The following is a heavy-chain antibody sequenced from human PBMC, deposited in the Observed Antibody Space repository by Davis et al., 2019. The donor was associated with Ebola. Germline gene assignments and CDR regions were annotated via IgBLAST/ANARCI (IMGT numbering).Heavy chain of an antibody. V-gene: IGHV3-53*01. D-gene: IGHD2-2*01. CDR2: IYSGGST. CDR3: AKGLYCSSSTCHEGGWFGP. Sequence: GESLKISCAASGFTVSSKYMSWVRQAPGKGLEWVSVIYSGGSTYYADSVKGRFTISRDNSKNTLYLQMHSLRAEDTAVYYCAKGLYCSSSTCHEGGWFGPWGQGTLVTVSS. CDR1: GFTVSSKY. J-gene: IGHJ5*02.